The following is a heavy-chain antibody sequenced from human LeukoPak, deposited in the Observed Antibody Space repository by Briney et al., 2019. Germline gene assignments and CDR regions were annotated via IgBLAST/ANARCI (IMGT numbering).Heavy chain of an antibody. J-gene: IGHJ3*02. CDR2: ISSSSSYI. CDR3: AREKAYYGSGRLDRTGAFDI. CDR1: GFTFSSYS. V-gene: IGHV3-21*01. Sequence: GGSLRLFCAASGFTFSSYSMNWVRQAPGKGLEWVSSISSSSSYIYYADSVKGRFTISRDNAKNSLYLQMNSLRAEDTAVYYCAREKAYYGSGRLDRTGAFDIWGQGPMVTVSS. D-gene: IGHD3-10*01.